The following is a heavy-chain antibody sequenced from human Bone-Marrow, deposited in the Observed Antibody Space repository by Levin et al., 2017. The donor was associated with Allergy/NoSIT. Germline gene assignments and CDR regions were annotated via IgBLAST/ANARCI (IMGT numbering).Heavy chain of an antibody. J-gene: IGHJ5*02. CDR1: GYTFMTYY. D-gene: IGHD3-10*01. CDR3: ARGGSGTWGIWFDP. Sequence: GGSLRLSCKASGYTFMTYYIHWVRQAPGQRLEWMAIINTNNGGTVFAQNFQGRFTMTRDTSTSTVYMELSSLTSEDTAVYYCARGGSGTWGIWFDPWGQGTLVTVSS. CDR2: INTNNGGT. V-gene: IGHV1-46*01.